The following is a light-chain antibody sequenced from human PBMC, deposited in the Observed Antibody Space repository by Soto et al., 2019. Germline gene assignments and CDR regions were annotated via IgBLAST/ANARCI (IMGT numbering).Light chain of an antibody. J-gene: IGKJ4*01. CDR3: QQRSNWPLT. CDR1: QSVSSY. Sequence: EIVLTQSPATLSLSPGERATLSCRASQSVSSYLAWYQQKPGQAPRLLIYDASNRATGIPARFSGSGSGTDFTLTISSHEPEDFAVYYCQQRSNWPLTFGGGTKVEIK. CDR2: DAS. V-gene: IGKV3-11*01.